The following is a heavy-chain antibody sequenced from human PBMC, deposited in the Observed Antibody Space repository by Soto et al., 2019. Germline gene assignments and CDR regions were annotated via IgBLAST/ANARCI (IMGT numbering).Heavy chain of an antibody. CDR3: ASRITMVRGPFGY. D-gene: IGHD3-10*01. V-gene: IGHV4-30-4*01. Sequence: SETLSLTCTVSGGSISSGDYYWSWIRQPPGKGLEWIGYIYYSGSTYYNPSLKSRVTISVDTSKNQFSLKLSSVTAADAAVYYCASRITMVRGPFGYWGQGTLVTVSS. J-gene: IGHJ4*02. CDR2: IYYSGST. CDR1: GGSISSGDYY.